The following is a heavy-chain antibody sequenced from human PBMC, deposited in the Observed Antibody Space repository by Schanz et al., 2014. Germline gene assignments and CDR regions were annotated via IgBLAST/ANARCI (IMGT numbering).Heavy chain of an antibody. CDR2: ISGGGGSA. D-gene: IGHD6-13*01. J-gene: IGHJ5*02. V-gene: IGHV3-23*04. CDR1: GFTFNNYD. CDR3: AIYSSS. Sequence: EVQLVESGGGLVQPGGSLRLSCAASGFTFNNYDMNWVRLVPGKGLECVSGISGGGGSAYYADSVKGRFTISRDNSKNTLYLQMSSLRAEDTAVYYCAIYSSSWGQGTLVTVSS.